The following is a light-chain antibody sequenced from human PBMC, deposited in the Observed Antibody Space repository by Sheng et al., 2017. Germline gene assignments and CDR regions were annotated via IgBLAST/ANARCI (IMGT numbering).Light chain of an antibody. CDR2: DAS. V-gene: IGKV3-15*01. CDR1: QNVRSN. CDR3: QQYTNRPPIFT. Sequence: IVMTQSPVTLSASPGERATLSCRASQNVRSNLAWYQQKPDKAPRLLIYDASTRATGIPARFTGSGSETEFTLIISSLQSEDFAVYYCQQYTNRPPIFTFGPGTKVEIK. J-gene: IGKJ3*01.